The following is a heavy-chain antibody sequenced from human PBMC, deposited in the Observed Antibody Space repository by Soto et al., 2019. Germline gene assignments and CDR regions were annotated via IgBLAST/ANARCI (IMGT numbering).Heavy chain of an antibody. D-gene: IGHD2-2*01. CDR2: IWYDGSNK. J-gene: IGHJ6*02. Sequence: PGGSLRLSCAASGFTFSSYGMHWVRQAPGKGLEWVAVIWYDGSNKYYADSVKGRFTISRDNSKNTLYLQMNSLRAEDTAVYYCAREYRXCSSTSCPGGFDYGMDVWGQGTTVTVSS. CDR3: AREYRXCSSTSCPGGFDYGMDV. V-gene: IGHV3-33*01. CDR1: GFTFSSYG.